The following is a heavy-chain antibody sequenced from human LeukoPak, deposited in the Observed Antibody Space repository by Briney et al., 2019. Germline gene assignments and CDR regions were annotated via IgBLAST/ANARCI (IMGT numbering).Heavy chain of an antibody. D-gene: IGHD3-3*01. CDR3: AREGTIFGVVSPFDAFDI. J-gene: IGHJ3*02. Sequence: SETLSLTCTVSGGSISSGGYYWSWIRQPPGKGLEWIGYIYHSGSTYYNPSLKSRVTISVDRSKNQFSLKLSSVTAADTAVYYCAREGTIFGVVSPFDAFDIWGQGTMVTVSS. V-gene: IGHV4-30-2*01. CDR1: GGSISSGGYY. CDR2: IYHSGST.